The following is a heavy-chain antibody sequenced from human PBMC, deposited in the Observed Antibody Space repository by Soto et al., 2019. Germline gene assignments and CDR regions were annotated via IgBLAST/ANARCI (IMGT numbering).Heavy chain of an antibody. CDR1: GGSVSSYY. J-gene: IGHJ6*02. V-gene: IGHV4-59*02. Sequence: KTSETLSLTCTVSGGSVSSYYWSWIRQPPGKGLEWTGYIYYSGSTNYNPSLKSRVTISVDTSKNQFSLKMSSVTAADTAVYYCARGGYYDFWRGYYKGGHYYYGMDVWGQGTTVTVYS. CDR2: IYYSGST. D-gene: IGHD3-3*01. CDR3: ARGGYYDFWRGYYKGGHYYYGMDV.